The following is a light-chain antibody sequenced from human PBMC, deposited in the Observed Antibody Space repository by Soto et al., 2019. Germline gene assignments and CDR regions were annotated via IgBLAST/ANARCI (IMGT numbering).Light chain of an antibody. J-gene: IGKJ4*01. CDR2: DAS. Sequence: LLTQSPATLSVSPGDRVTLSCRASQSISIYLAWYQQRPGQPSRLLVYDASNRATGIPARFSGSGSGTDFTLTISSLEPEDFALYFCQQRSNWPPTFGGGTKAE. CDR3: QQRSNWPPT. V-gene: IGKV3-11*01. CDR1: QSISIY.